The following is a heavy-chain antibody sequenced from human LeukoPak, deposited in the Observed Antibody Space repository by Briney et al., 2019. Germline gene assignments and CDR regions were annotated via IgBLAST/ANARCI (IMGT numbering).Heavy chain of an antibody. CDR2: IYTSGST. V-gene: IGHV4-4*07. Sequence: PSETLSLTCTVSGGSISSYYRSWIRQPAGKGLEWIGRIYTSGSTNYNPSLKSRVTMSVDTSKNQFSLKLSSVTAADTAVYYCARDGYDSSGTYYFDYWGQGTLVTVSS. CDR3: ARDGYDSSGTYYFDY. J-gene: IGHJ4*02. D-gene: IGHD3-22*01. CDR1: GGSISSYY.